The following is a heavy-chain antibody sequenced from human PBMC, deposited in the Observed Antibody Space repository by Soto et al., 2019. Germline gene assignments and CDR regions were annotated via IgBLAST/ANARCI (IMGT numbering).Heavy chain of an antibody. CDR1: GYSFTSYW. CDR3: ARQSCSSTSCYLGGMDX. V-gene: IGHV5-51*01. CDR2: ICRGDSDT. Sequence: GESLKISWKGSGYSFTSYWIGWVRQMPGKGVEWMVIICRGDSDTRYSQSFQGQVTISADKYIRTAYLQWSSLKASDTAMYYCARQSCSSTSCYLGGMDXWGQGTTVTVS. J-gene: IGHJ6*02. D-gene: IGHD2-2*01.